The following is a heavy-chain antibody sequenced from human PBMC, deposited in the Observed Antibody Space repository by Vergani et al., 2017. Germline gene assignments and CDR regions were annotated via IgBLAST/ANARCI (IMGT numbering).Heavy chain of an antibody. CDR1: GFTFSSAW. CDR3: TTPTKWELLYYFDY. Sequence: EVQLVESGGGLVQPGGSLRLSCTTSGFTFSSAWMSWVRQAPGKGLEWVARIRPKTDGETTDYAAPVKGRFTISRDDSKNTLYLQMNSLKTEDTAVYYCTTPTKWELLYYFDYWGQGTLVTVSS. V-gene: IGHV3-15*01. CDR2: IRPKTDGETT. D-gene: IGHD1-26*01. J-gene: IGHJ4*02.